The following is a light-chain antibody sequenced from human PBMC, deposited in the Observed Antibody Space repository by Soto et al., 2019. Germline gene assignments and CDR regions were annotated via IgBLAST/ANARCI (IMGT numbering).Light chain of an antibody. Sequence: EIVVTQAPSTLSLSAVERATLSCSASHSVSSNLAWYQQKPGQAPRLLIYGASTRATGIPARFSGSGSGTEFTLTISSLQSEDFAVYYCQQYNNWPPWTFGQGTKVDIK. J-gene: IGKJ1*01. V-gene: IGKV3-15*01. CDR2: GAS. CDR3: QQYNNWPPWT. CDR1: HSVSSN.